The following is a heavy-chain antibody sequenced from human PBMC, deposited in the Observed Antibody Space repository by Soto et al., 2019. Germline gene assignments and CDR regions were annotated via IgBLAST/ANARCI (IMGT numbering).Heavy chain of an antibody. Sequence: GASVKVSCKASGYTFTSYAMNWVRQAPGQGLEWMGWINTNTGNPTYAQGFTGRFVFSLDTSVSTAYLQICSLKAEDTAVYYCASGYQLRSPGHYYYYYGMDVWGQGTTVTVSS. CDR3: ASGYQLRSPGHYYYYYGMDV. CDR2: INTNTGNP. CDR1: GYTFTSYA. D-gene: IGHD2-2*01. V-gene: IGHV7-4-1*01. J-gene: IGHJ6*02.